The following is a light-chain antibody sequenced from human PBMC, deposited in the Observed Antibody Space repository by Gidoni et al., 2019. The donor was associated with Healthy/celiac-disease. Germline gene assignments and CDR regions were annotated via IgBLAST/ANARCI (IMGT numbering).Light chain of an antibody. CDR1: QSVLYSSNNKNY. V-gene: IGKV4-1*01. CDR3: QQYDSTRS. J-gene: IGKJ3*01. Sequence: DIVMTQSPDSLAVSLGERATINCKSSQSVLYSSNNKNYLAWYQQKPGQPPKLLIYWASTRESGVPDRFSGSGSGTDFTLTISSLQAEDVAVYYCQQYDSTRSFXPXTKVDIK. CDR2: WAS.